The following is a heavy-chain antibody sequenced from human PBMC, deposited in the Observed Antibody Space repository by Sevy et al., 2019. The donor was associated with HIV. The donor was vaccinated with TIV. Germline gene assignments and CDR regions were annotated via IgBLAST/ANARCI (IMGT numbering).Heavy chain of an antibody. CDR3: AKALNPALESMIEVILRTLRGFDV. J-gene: IGHJ3*01. V-gene: IGHV3-23*01. CDR2: ISGPGLST. Sequence: GRSLRLSCTASGFTFNTHAMTWVRQAPGKGLEWVSVISGPGLSTYYADSVKGRFTISRDNSKNTLYLQMNSLRVDDTATYYCAKALNPALESMIEVILRTLRGFDVWGQGTMVTVS. CDR1: GFTFNTHA. D-gene: IGHD3-22*01.